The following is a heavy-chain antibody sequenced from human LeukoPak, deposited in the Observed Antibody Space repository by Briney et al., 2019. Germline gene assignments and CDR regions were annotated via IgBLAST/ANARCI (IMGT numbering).Heavy chain of an antibody. CDR3: SRESETDARVYLQH. V-gene: IGHV1-18*01. CDR1: GYTFTTYG. D-gene: IGHD1-14*01. Sequence: ASVKVSCKASGYTFTTYGISWVRQAPGQGLEWMGWISAYNGNTNYAQRLQGRVTMTTDTSTSTAYMELRSLRSDDTAVYYCSRESETDARVYLQHWGQGTLVTVSS. J-gene: IGHJ1*01. CDR2: ISAYNGNT.